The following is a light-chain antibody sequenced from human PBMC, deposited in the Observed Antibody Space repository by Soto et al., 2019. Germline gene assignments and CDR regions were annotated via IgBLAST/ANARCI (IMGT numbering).Light chain of an antibody. J-gene: IGLJ2*01. CDR3: SSYAGGNNIMV. Sequence: QSVLTQPPSASGSPGQSVTISCTGTSSDVGAYNYVSWYQQEPGKAPKLMIYAVNKRPSGVPDRFSGSKSGNTASLTVSGLRAADEADDFCSSYAGGNNIMVFGGGTKLTVL. V-gene: IGLV2-8*01. CDR2: AVN. CDR1: SSDVGAYNY.